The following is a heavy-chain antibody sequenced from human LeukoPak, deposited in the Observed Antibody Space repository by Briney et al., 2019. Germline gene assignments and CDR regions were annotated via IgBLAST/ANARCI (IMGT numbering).Heavy chain of an antibody. CDR2: IYPGDSDT. CDR3: ARRGNYWFDP. CDR1: GYSFTNYW. J-gene: IGHJ5*02. Sequence: GESLKISCKGSGYSFTNYWIGWVRQMPGKGLEWMEIIYPGDSDTRYSPSFQSQVTISADTSISTAYLQWSSLKASDTAIYYCARRGNYWFDPWGQGTLVTVSS. V-gene: IGHV5-51*01. D-gene: IGHD1-7*01.